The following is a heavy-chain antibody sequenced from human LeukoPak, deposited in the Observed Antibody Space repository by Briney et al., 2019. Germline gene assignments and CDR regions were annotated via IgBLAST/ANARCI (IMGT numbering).Heavy chain of an antibody. CDR1: GFTFSSYS. CDR2: ISSSSSYI. J-gene: IGHJ4*02. Sequence: GGSLRLSCAASGFTFSSYSMNWVRQAPGKGLEWVSSISSSSSYIYYADSVKGRFTISRDNAKNSLYLQMNSLRAEDTAVYYCAREGPLVRLYSSSTYYFDYWGQGALVTVSS. V-gene: IGHV3-21*01. CDR3: AREGPLVRLYSSSTYYFDY. D-gene: IGHD6-13*01.